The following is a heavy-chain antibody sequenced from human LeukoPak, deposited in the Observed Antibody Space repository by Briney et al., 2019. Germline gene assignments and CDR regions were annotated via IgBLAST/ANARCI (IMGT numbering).Heavy chain of an antibody. Sequence: QPGGTLRLSCAASGFTFSSYGMSWVRQAPEKGLEWVSAISGSGGSTYYADSVKGRFTISRDNSKNTLYLQMNSLRAEDTAVYYCAKDGGYSGYDYAPYYYYYMDVWGKGTTVTISS. CDR2: ISGSGGST. CDR1: GFTFSSYG. CDR3: AKDGGYSGYDYAPYYYYYMDV. V-gene: IGHV3-23*01. D-gene: IGHD5-12*01. J-gene: IGHJ6*03.